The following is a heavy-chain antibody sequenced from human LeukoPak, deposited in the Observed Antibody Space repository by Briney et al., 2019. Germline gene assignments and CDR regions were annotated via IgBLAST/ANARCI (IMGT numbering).Heavy chain of an antibody. CDR2: INPNSGGT. V-gene: IGHV1-2*02. D-gene: IGHD3-10*01. CDR1: GYTFIGYY. Sequence: ASVKISCKASGYTFIGYYMHWVRQAPGQGLEWMGWINPNSGGTNYAQNFQGRVTMTRDTSISTAFMELSRLRSDDTAVYSCARGGQSSGTYYFYYYGMDVWGQGTTVTVSS. CDR3: ARGGQSSGTYYFYYYGMDV. J-gene: IGHJ6*02.